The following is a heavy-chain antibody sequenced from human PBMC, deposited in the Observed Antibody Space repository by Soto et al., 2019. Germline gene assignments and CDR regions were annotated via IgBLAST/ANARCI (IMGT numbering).Heavy chain of an antibody. CDR1: GGSISSGGYY. Sequence: SETLSLTCTVSGGSISSGGYYWSWIRQHPGKGLEWIGYIYYSGSTYYNPSLKSRVTISVDTSKNQFSLKLSSVTAADTAVYYCARVDEGSSFDYWGQGTLVTVSS. V-gene: IGHV4-31*03. CDR3: ARVDEGSSFDY. CDR2: IYYSGST. D-gene: IGHD6-6*01. J-gene: IGHJ4*02.